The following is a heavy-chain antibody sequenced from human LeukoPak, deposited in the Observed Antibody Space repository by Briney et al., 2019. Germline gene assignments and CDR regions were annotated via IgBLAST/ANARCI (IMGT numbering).Heavy chain of an antibody. D-gene: IGHD5-24*01. CDR3: ARYVPPTTMATRFFDR. CDR2: IYSGGST. J-gene: IGHJ4*02. V-gene: IGHV3-53*01. Sequence: SGGSLRLSCAASGFTVSSNYMSWVRQAPGKGLEWVSVIYSGGSTYYADSVKGRFTISRDNSKNTLYLQMNSLRAEDTAVYYCARYVPPTTMATRFFDRWGQGTLVTVSS. CDR1: GFTVSSNY.